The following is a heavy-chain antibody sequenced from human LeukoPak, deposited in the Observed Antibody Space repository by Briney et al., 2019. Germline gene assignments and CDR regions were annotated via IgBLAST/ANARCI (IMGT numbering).Heavy chain of an antibody. D-gene: IGHD3-22*01. CDR2: IIPIFGTA. CDR3: AIDYYDSSGYYYSY. CDR1: GYTFTNYG. Sequence: SVTVSCKASGYTFTNYGITWVRQAPGQGLEWMGGIIPIFGTANYAQKFQGRVTITTDESTSTAYMELSSLRSEDTAVYYCAIDYYDSSGYYYSYWGQGTLVTVSS. J-gene: IGHJ4*02. V-gene: IGHV1-69*05.